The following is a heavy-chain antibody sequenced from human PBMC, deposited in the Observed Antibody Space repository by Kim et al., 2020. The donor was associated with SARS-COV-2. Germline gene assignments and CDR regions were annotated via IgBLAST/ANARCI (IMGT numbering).Heavy chain of an antibody. V-gene: IGHV1-3*01. CDR3: ASGGWDFGVVTTFDY. CDR1: GYTFTSYA. Sequence: ASVKVSCKASGYTFTSYAMHWVRQAPGQRLEWMGWINAGNGNTKYSQKFQGRVTITRDTSASTAYMELSSLRSEDTAVYYCASGGWDFGVVTTFDYWGQGTLVTVSS. D-gene: IGHD3-3*01. CDR2: INAGNGNT. J-gene: IGHJ4*02.